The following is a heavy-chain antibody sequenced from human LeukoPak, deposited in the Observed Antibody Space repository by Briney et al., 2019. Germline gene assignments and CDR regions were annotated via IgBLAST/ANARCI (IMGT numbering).Heavy chain of an antibody. V-gene: IGHV4-39*07. Sequence: SGTLSLTCAVSGGSISSSSYYWGWIRQPPGKGLEWIGSIYYSGSTYYNPSLKSRVTISVDTSKNQFSLKLSSVTAADTAVYYCARGRSDIAAAGVHYWGQGTLVTVSS. D-gene: IGHD6-13*01. CDR3: ARGRSDIAAAGVHY. CDR2: IYYSGST. J-gene: IGHJ4*02. CDR1: GGSISSSSYY.